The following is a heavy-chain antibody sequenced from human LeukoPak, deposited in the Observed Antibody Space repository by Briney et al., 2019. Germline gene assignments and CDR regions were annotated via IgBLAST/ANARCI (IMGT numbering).Heavy chain of an antibody. CDR2: IKGDGCEE. CDR3: ARDGLSWARDY. Sequence: GGSLRLSCAASGFTFSSFWMIWVRQAPGKGLEWVANIKGDGCEEYYVDSVKGRITISRDNAKNSLYLQMNSLRAEDTAVYDCARDGLSWARDYWGQGILVTVSS. J-gene: IGHJ4*02. CDR1: GFTFSSFW. V-gene: IGHV3-7*01. D-gene: IGHD3-10*01.